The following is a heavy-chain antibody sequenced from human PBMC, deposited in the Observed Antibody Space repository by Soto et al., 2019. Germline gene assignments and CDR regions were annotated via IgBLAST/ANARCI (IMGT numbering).Heavy chain of an antibody. D-gene: IGHD2-2*01. CDR1: GFTFSSYA. CDR2: ISYDGSNK. CDR3: ARVLVPAAMTMFSDY. V-gene: IGHV3-30-3*01. Sequence: QVQLVESGGGVVQPGRSLRLSCAASGFTFSSYAMQWVRQAPGKGLEWVAVISYDGSNKYYADSVKGRFTISRDNSKNTLYLQMNSLRAEDTAVYYCARVLVPAAMTMFSDYWGQGTLVTVSS. J-gene: IGHJ4*02.